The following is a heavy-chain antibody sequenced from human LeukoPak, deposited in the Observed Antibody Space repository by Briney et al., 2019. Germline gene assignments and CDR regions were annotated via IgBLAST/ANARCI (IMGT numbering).Heavy chain of an antibody. D-gene: IGHD4-17*01. CDR3: AKSAIATTVTTGCLGY. CDR1: GFTFSSYG. V-gene: IGHV3-23*01. J-gene: IGHJ4*02. Sequence: GGTLRLSCAASGFTFSSYGMSWVRQAPGKGLEWVSAISGSGGSTYYADSVKGRFTISRDNSKNTLYLQMNSLRAEDTAVYYCAKSAIATTVTTGCLGYWGQGTLVTVSS. CDR2: ISGSGGST.